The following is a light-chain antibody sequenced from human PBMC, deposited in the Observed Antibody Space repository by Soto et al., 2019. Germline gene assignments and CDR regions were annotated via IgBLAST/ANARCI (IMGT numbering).Light chain of an antibody. CDR3: KQYGSSRGT. J-gene: IGKJ1*01. CDR2: AAS. CDR1: HSIRSN. V-gene: IGKV3-20*01. Sequence: EIVLTQSPDTLSLSPGERATLSCRASHSIRSNLAWYQQKPGQAPRLLLFAASSRATGVSDRFSGSGSGTDFTLTISRLEPEDFAVYYCKQYGSSRGTCGQGTNVDNK.